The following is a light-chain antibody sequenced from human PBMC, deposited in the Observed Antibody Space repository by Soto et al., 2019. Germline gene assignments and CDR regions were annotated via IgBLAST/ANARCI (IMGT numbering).Light chain of an antibody. J-gene: IGLJ1*01. Sequence: QSALTQPASVSGSPGQSITISCTGTSSDIGAFTFVSWYQQHPGKVPKLMIFDVNRRPSGVSDRFSGSKSGNTASLTISGPQAEDEGDYYCSSYTSSSTHVFGSGTNLTVL. CDR1: SSDIGAFTF. CDR2: DVN. CDR3: SSYTSSSTHV. V-gene: IGLV2-14*03.